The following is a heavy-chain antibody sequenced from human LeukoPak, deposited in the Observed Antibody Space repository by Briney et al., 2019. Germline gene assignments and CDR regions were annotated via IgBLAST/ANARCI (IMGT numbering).Heavy chain of an antibody. CDR1: GGSFSGYY. Sequence: PSETLSLTCAVYGGSFSGYYWSWIRQPPGKGLEWIGGINHSGSTNYNPSLKSRVTMSVDTSKNQFSLKLSSVTAADTAVYYCPRESDGVDYNGSGSYLSVFDSWGQGTLVTVSS. V-gene: IGHV4-34*01. D-gene: IGHD3-10*01. CDR3: PRESDGVDYNGSGSYLSVFDS. CDR2: INHSGST. J-gene: IGHJ4*02.